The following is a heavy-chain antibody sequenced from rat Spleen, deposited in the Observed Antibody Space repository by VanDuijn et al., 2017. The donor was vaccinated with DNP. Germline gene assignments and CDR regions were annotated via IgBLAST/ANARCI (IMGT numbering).Heavy chain of an antibody. CDR2: ISSGENT. V-gene: IGHV2S12*01. Sequence: QVQLKESGPGLVQPSHTLSLTCTVSGFSLTSYAVSWVRQPPGKGLEWIAAISSGENTYYNPALKSRLSISRDTSKSQVFLTMNSLQTEDTAIYFCTRVLYNGYQRHYWSFDFWGPGTMVTVSS. CDR1: GFSLTSYA. CDR3: TRVLYNGYQRHYWSFDF. J-gene: IGHJ1*01. D-gene: IGHD1-6*01.